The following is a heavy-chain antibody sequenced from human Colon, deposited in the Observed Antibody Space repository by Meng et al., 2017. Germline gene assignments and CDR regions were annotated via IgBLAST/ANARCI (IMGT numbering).Heavy chain of an antibody. V-gene: IGHV3-53*05. Sequence: GESLKISCVALGVTASSNSMSWVRQAPGKGLEWVSIIHSSGNTNYGDSVKGRFTISRDNSKNTVYLQMNSLRAEDTALYDCARGGLWGATNDWGQGTLVTVSS. J-gene: IGHJ4*02. CDR1: GVTASSNS. CDR2: IHSSGNT. CDR3: ARGGLWGATND. D-gene: IGHD5-12*01.